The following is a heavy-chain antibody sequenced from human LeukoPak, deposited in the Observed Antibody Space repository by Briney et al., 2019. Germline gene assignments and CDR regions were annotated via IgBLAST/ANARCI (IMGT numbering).Heavy chain of an antibody. V-gene: IGHV3-33*06. CDR3: AKDRWYRQTNFDY. CDR1: GFTFSSYG. J-gene: IGHJ4*02. D-gene: IGHD2-15*01. Sequence: PGGSLRLSCAASGFTFSSYGMHWVRQAPGKGLEWVAVIWYDGSNKYYADSAKGRFTISRDNSKNTLYLQMNSLRAEDTAVYYCAKDRWYRQTNFDYWGQGTLVTVSP. CDR2: IWYDGSNK.